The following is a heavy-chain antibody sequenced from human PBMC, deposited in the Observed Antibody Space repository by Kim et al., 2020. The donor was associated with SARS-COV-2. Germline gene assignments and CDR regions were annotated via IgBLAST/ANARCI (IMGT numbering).Heavy chain of an antibody. CDR3: ARDPVAGKATFDY. CDR2: ISSSSSYT. CDR1: GFTFSDYY. Sequence: GGSLRLSCAASGFTFSDYYMSWIRQAPGKGLEWVSYISSSSSYTNYADSVKGRFTISRDNAKNSLYLQMNSLRAEDTAVYYCARDPVAGKATFDYWGQGTLVTVSS. D-gene: IGHD6-19*01. V-gene: IGHV3-11*05. J-gene: IGHJ4*02.